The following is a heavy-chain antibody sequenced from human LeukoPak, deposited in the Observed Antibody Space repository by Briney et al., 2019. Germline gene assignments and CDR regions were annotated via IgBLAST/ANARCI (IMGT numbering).Heavy chain of an antibody. Sequence: SETLSLTCTVSGGSISSYYWSWIRQPPGKGLEWIGYIYYSGSTNHNPSLKSRVTISVDTSKNQISLKLSSVTAADTAVYYCARLAEIGWFSVYWYFDLWGRGTLVTVSS. CDR1: GGSISSYY. CDR3: ARLAEIGWFSVYWYFDL. D-gene: IGHD3-10*01. V-gene: IGHV4-59*08. CDR2: IYYSGST. J-gene: IGHJ2*01.